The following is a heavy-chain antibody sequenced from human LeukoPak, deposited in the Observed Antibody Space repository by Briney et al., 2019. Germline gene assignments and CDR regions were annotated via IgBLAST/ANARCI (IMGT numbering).Heavy chain of an antibody. CDR2: ISSSSSYI. Sequence: GGSLRLSCAASGFTFSSYSMNWVRQAPGKGLEWVSSISSSSSYIYYADSVKGRFTISRDNAKNSLYLQMNSLRAEDTAVYYCARNNYYDSNGYYYDYWGQGTLVTVSS. D-gene: IGHD3-22*01. CDR1: GFTFSSYS. V-gene: IGHV3-21*01. CDR3: ARNNYYDSNGYYYDY. J-gene: IGHJ4*02.